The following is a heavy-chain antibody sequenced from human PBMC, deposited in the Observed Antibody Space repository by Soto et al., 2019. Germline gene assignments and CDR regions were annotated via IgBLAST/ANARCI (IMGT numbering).Heavy chain of an antibody. CDR2: MYYSGST. CDR1: GGSISSSSCY. D-gene: IGHD5-18*01. CDR3: ARLGYSYVIYYFEY. Sequence: PSETLSLTCTVSGGSISSSSCYWCWIRQPPGKGLEWIGSMYYSGSTYYNRSLKSRVTISVDTSKNQFSLKLSSVTAADTAVYYCARLGYSYVIYYFEYWGQGTLVTVTS. J-gene: IGHJ4*02. V-gene: IGHV4-39*01.